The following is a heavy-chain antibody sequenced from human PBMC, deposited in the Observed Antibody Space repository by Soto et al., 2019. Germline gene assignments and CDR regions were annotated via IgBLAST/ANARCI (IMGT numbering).Heavy chain of an antibody. D-gene: IGHD4-4*01. Sequence: GASVKVSCRASGGTFSSYAISWVRQAPGQGLEWMGGIIPIFGTASYAQKFQGRVTITADESTSTAYMELSSLRSEDTAVYYCARVFDPATVRGDYYYYGMDVWGQGTTVTVSS. J-gene: IGHJ6*02. CDR2: IIPIFGTA. CDR1: GGTFSSYA. CDR3: ARVFDPATVRGDYYYYGMDV. V-gene: IGHV1-69*13.